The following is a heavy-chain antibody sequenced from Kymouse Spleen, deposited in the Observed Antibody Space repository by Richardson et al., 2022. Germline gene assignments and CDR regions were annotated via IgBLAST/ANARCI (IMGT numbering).Heavy chain of an antibody. J-gene: IGHJ6*02. Sequence: QVQLVESGGGVVQPGRSLRLSCAASGFTFSSYGMHWVRQAPGKGLEWVAVIWYDGSNKYYADSVKGRFTISRDNSKNTLYLQMNSLRAEDTAVYYCARDDDILTGYSHYYYGMDVWGQGTTVTVSS. CDR1: GFTFSSYG. CDR3: ARDDDILTGYSHYYYGMDV. V-gene: IGHV3-33*01. CDR2: IWYDGSNK. D-gene: IGHD3-9*01.